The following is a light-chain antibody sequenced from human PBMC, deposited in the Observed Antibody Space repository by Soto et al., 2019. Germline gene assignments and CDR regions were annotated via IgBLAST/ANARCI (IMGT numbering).Light chain of an antibody. J-gene: IGLJ2*01. CDR1: SSNIGSNT. CDR3: AAWDDSLNGSVV. CDR2: SNN. Sequence: QPVLTQPPSASGTPGQRVTISCSGSSSNIGSNTVNWYQQLPGTAPKLLIYSNNQRTSGVPDRFSGSKSGTSASLAISGLQSEDEADYYCAAWDDSLNGSVVFGGGTKLTVL. V-gene: IGLV1-44*01.